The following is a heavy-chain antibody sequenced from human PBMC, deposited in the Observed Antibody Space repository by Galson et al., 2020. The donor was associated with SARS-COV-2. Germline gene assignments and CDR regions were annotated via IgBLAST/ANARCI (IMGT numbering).Heavy chain of an antibody. CDR2: FIHVFHTA. D-gene: IGHD1-1*01. CDR1: GGTFSSSD. V-gene: IGHV1-69*13. J-gene: IGHJ4*02. Sequence: SVKVSCKASGGTFSSSDVNWVRQAPGQGLEWLGGFIHVFHTATYAQKFQGRVKITADEPTTTAYMELTSLRSDDTAVYFWVRGEVQTLDYWGQGTLVTVSS. CDR3: VRGEVQTLDY.